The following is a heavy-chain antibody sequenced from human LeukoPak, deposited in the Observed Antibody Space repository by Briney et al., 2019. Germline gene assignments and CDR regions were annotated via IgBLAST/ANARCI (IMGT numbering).Heavy chain of an antibody. J-gene: IGHJ4*02. Sequence: GGSLRLSCAASGFTFSDYYMSWIRQAPGKGLEWVSYISSSGSTIYYADSVKGRFTISRDNAKNSLYLQMNSLRAEDTAVYYCARDQQRVDYGDYVRHWGQVTLVTVSS. CDR1: GFTFSDYY. V-gene: IGHV3-11*01. CDR2: ISSSGSTI. D-gene: IGHD4-17*01. CDR3: ARDQQRVDYGDYVRH.